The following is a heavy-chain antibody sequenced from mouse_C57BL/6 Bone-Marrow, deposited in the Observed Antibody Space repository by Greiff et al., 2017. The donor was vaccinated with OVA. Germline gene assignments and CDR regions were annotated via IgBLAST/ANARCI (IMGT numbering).Heavy chain of an antibody. D-gene: IGHD1-1*01. CDR3: ARICLLDAMDY. CDR2: LWWDDDT. V-gene: IGHV8-8*01. J-gene: IGHJ4*01. Sequence: QVTLKVSGPGILQPSPTLSLTCSFSGFSLSTFGMGVGWIRQPSGKGLEWLAHLWWDDDTYYNPALKSRLTISKDTSKNPVFLKIANVDTADTATDYCARICLLDAMDYWGQGTSVTVSS. CDR1: GFSLSTFGMG.